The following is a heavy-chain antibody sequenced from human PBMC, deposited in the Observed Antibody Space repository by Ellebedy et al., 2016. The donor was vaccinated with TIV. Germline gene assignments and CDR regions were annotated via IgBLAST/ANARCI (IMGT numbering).Heavy chain of an antibody. Sequence: PGGSLRLSCAASGFTFEDSAMHWVRQPPGKGLEWVSLISGDGGSTFYANPVNGLFTISRDNIKKALHLQMISLTTDDTALYYCAKEISASGAFDIWGQGTMVTVSS. CDR1: GFTFEDSA. CDR3: AKEISASGAFDI. J-gene: IGHJ3*02. CDR2: ISGDGGST. V-gene: IGHV3-43*02. D-gene: IGHD3-3*01.